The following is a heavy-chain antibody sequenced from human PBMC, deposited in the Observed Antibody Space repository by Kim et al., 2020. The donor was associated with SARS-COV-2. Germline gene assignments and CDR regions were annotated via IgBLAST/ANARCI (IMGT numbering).Heavy chain of an antibody. V-gene: IGHV4-59*01. CDR1: GGSISSYY. J-gene: IGHJ6*02. Sequence: SETLSLTCTVSGGSISSYYWSWIRQPPGKGLEWIGYIYYSGSTNYNPSLKSRVTISVDTSKNQFSLKLSSVTAADTAVYYCARDNLIAAAGTSNYYYYGMDVWGQGTTVTVSS. CDR2: IYYSGST. CDR3: ARDNLIAAAGTSNYYYYGMDV. D-gene: IGHD6-13*01.